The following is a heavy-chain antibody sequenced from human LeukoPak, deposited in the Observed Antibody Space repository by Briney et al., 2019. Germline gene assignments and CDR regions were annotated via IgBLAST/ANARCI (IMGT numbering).Heavy chain of an antibody. CDR3: ARIAVTYTFDY. CDR1: GFTVNSND. D-gene: IGHD4-17*01. CDR2: IYSGGDT. J-gene: IGHJ4*02. Sequence: GGSLRLSCAASGFTVNSNDMTWVRQAPGKGLEWVSLIYSGGDTYYADSVKGRFTISRDNAKNSLYLQMNSLRAEDTAVYYCARIAVTYTFDYWGQGTLVTVSS. V-gene: IGHV3-53*01.